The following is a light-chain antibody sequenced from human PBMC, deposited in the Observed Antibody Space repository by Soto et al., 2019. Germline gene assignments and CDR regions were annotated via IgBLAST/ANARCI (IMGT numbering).Light chain of an antibody. CDR2: EVS. V-gene: IGLV2-14*03. Sequence: QSELTQPASVSGSPGQSIAISCTGTSSDVGAYDFVSWYQQHPDKAPKLLIYEVSNRPSGVSDRFSGSKSVNTATLTISGLQAEDEADYYCSSHTTSNTRVFGTGTKVTVL. J-gene: IGLJ1*01. CDR3: SSHTTSNTRV. CDR1: SSDVGAYDF.